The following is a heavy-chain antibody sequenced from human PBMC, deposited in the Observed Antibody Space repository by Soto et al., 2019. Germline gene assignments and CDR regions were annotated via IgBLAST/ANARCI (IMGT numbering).Heavy chain of an antibody. V-gene: IGHV3-9*01. Sequence: PGGSLRLSCAASGFTFYDYAMHWFRQAPGKGLEWVSGISWNSGSIGYADSVKGRFTISRDNAKNSLYLQMNSLRAEDTAVYYCAKDWSLAAARYYGMDVWGQGTTVTVSS. CDR2: ISWNSGSI. CDR3: AKDWSLAAARYYGMDV. J-gene: IGHJ6*02. CDR1: GFTFYDYA. D-gene: IGHD6-13*01.